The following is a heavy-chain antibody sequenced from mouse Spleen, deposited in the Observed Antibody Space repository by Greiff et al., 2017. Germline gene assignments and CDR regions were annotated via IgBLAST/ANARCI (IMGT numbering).Heavy chain of an antibody. CDR1: GYAFSSYW. CDR2: IYPGDGDT. CDR3: ASWRYDYPAWFAY. J-gene: IGHJ3*01. D-gene: IGHD2-4*01. V-gene: IGHV1-80*01. Sequence: QVQLQQSGAELVKPGASVKISCKASGYAFSSYWMNWVKQRPGKGLEWIGQIYPGDGDTNYNGKFKGKATLTADKSSSTAYMQLSSLTSEDSAVYFCASWRYDYPAWFAYWGQGTLVTVSA.